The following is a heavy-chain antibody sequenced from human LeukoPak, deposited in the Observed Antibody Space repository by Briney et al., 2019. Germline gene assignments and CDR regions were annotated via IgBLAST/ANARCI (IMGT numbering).Heavy chain of an antibody. D-gene: IGHD5-12*01. CDR1: GGSISSYF. CDR3: ARTGVVATSYFFDY. J-gene: IGHJ4*02. V-gene: IGHV4-59*01. Sequence: PPETLSLTCTVSGGSISSYFWSCIWQPPGQGLEWIGFIYYSGSANYNPSLRSRVTMSVDTSKNQFSLKLTSVTAADTAVYYCARTGVVATSYFFDYWGQGILVTVSA. CDR2: IYYSGSA.